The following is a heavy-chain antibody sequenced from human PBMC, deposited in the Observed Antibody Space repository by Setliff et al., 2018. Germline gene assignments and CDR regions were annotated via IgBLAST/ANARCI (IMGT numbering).Heavy chain of an antibody. D-gene: IGHD1-26*01. CDR3: ARAGDAATNRKGVFEF. V-gene: IGHV1-18*01. Sequence: ASVKVSCKASGYTFTSFGVSWVRQAPGQGLEWMGWISGFTGFTQYSQKFKGRVAVTIDKSTSTAYMDLTSLRSDDTAVYYCARAGDAATNRKGVFEFWGQGTLVTVSS. J-gene: IGHJ4*02. CDR2: ISGFTGFT. CDR1: GYTFTSFG.